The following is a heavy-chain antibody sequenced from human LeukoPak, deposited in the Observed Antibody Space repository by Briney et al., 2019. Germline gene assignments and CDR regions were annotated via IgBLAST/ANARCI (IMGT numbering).Heavy chain of an antibody. CDR3: ASRYEQQLAIYYYYYGMDV. Sequence: GGSLRLSCAASGFTFSSYGMHWVRQAPGKGLEWVAVIWYDGNNKYYADSVKGRFTISRDNAKNSLYLQMNSLRAEDTAVYYCASRYEQQLAIYYYYYGMDVWGQGTTVTVSS. J-gene: IGHJ6*02. D-gene: IGHD6-13*01. CDR2: IWYDGNNK. CDR1: GFTFSSYG. V-gene: IGHV3-33*03.